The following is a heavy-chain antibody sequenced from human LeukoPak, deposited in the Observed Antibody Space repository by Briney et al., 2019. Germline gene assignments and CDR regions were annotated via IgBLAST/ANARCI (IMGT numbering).Heavy chain of an antibody. CDR3: AKVRATVVTHDAFDI. CDR1: GCTFSSYA. J-gene: IGHJ3*02. V-gene: IGHV3-23*01. CDR2: VRGSGGST. D-gene: IGHD4-23*01. Sequence: GGPLRLSCAASGCTFSSYARSWVRQAPGKGLDWVSAVRGSGGSTYYEDSVKGRFNIYRDNSKNTLYLQMNRLRAEDTAVYYCAKVRATVVTHDAFDIWGQGTMVTVSS.